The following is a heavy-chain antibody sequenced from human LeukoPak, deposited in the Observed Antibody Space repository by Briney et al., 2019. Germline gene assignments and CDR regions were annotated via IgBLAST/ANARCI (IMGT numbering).Heavy chain of an antibody. D-gene: IGHD3-10*01. CDR2: IYYSGST. J-gene: IGHJ5*02. V-gene: IGHV4-39*07. CDR3: ARWRGKWHSGSCWFDP. Sequence: PSETLSLTCTVSGGSISSSSYYWGWIRQPPGKGLEWIGSIYYSGSTYYNPSLKSRVTISVDTSKNQFSLKLSSVTAADTAVYYCARWRGKWHSGSCWFDPWGQGTLVTVSS. CDR1: GGSISSSSYY.